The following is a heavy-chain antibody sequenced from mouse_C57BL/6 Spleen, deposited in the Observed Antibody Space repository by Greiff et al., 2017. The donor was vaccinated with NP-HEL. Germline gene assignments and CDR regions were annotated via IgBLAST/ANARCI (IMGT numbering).Heavy chain of an antibody. J-gene: IGHJ3*01. V-gene: IGHV5-4*01. D-gene: IGHD2-12*01. CDR2: ISDGGSYT. CDR3: ARDHILRTWFAY. CDR1: GFTFSSYA. Sequence: EVKLVESGGGLVKPGGSLKLSCAASGFTFSSYAMSWVRQTPEKRLAWVATISDGGSYTYYPDNVKGRFTISRDNAKNNLYLQMSHLKSEDTAMYYCARDHILRTWFAYWGQGTLVTVSA.